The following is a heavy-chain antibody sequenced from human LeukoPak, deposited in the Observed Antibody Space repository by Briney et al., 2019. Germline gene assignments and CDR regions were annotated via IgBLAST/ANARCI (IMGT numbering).Heavy chain of an antibody. V-gene: IGHV3-74*01. CDR1: GFTLSSYW. CDR2: ISADGSST. J-gene: IGHJ5*02. D-gene: IGHD1-26*01. CDR3: ARTPIIGNNWFDP. Sequence: GGSLRLSCAVSGFTLSSYWMHWVRRAPGKGLVWVSRISADGSSTNYADSVKGRFTISRDNAKNTLYLQMNSLRAEDTAVYYCARTPIIGNNWFDPWGQGTLVTVSS.